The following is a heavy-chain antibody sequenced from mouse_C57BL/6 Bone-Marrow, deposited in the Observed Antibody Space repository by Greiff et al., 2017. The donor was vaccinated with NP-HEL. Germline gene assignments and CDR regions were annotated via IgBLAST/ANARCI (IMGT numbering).Heavy chain of an antibody. CDR3: ARKYYFDY. CDR2: ISGGGGNT. Sequence: EVMLVESGGGLVKPGGSLKLSCAASGFTFSSYTMSWVRQTPEKRLEWVATISGGGGNTYYPDSVKGRFTISRDNAKNTLYLQMSSLRAEDTALYYCARKYYFDYWGQGTTITVSS. V-gene: IGHV5-9*01. J-gene: IGHJ2*01. CDR1: GFTFSSYT.